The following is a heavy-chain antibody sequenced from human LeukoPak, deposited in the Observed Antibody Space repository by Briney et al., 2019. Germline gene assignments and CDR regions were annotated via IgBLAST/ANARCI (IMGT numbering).Heavy chain of an antibody. Sequence: HGEALKISCNGSGYSFTSYWIDWGRQMPGKGVEWLGIIYPGDSDTRNSPSFQGQVTISADKSISTTYLQWSSLKASDTVMYYCARPHRDYYDSSGSYYYFDYWGQGTLVTVSS. CDR3: ARPHRDYYDSSGSYYYFDY. V-gene: IGHV5-51*01. J-gene: IGHJ4*02. D-gene: IGHD3-22*01. CDR1: GYSFTSYW. CDR2: IYPGDSDT.